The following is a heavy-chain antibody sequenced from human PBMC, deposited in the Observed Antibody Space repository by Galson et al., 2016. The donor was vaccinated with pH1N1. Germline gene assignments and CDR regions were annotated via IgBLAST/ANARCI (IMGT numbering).Heavy chain of an antibody. CDR1: GFTFNSYK. D-gene: IGHD3-16*01. J-gene: IGHJ3*02. CDR2: ISSKSSYT. V-gene: IGHV3-21*06. CDR3: ARDGARVGAHDALDI. Sequence: SLRLSCAASGFTFNSYKMHWVRQAPGKGLEWVSSISSKSSYTHCADSLKGRVTISRDNADNSLYLQINSLRAEDTAIYYCARDGARVGAHDALDIWGQGTMVTVSS.